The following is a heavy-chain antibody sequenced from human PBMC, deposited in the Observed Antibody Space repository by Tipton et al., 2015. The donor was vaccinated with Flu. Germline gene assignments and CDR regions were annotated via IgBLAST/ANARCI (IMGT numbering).Heavy chain of an antibody. CDR3: ARHHRQLSDNAVDI. J-gene: IGHJ3*02. CDR1: GGSISSGSYY. D-gene: IGHD5-24*01. CDR2: AYPSGSA. Sequence: LRLSCTVSGGSISSGSYYWSWIRQPAGKGLEWIGRAYPSGSANYNPSLESRFTISVDTSKNQFSLNLSSVTAADTAVYYCARHHRQLSDNAVDIWGQGTRVTVSS. V-gene: IGHV4-61*02.